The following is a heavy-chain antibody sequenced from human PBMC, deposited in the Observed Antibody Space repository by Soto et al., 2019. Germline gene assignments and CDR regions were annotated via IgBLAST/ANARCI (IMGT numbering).Heavy chain of an antibody. CDR2: IYYSGST. CDR1: GGSISSYY. D-gene: IGHD3-9*01. J-gene: IGHJ4*02. Sequence: PSETLSLTCTVSGGSISSYYLSWIRQPPGKGLEWIGYIYYSGSTNYNPSLKSRVTISVDTSKNQFSLKLSSVTAADTAVYYCARGLDYDILTGYYGPYFDSWRQGTLVTVSP. V-gene: IGHV4-59*01. CDR3: ARGLDYDILTGYYGPYFDS.